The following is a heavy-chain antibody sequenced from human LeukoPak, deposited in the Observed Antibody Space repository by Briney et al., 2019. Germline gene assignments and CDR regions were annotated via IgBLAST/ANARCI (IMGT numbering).Heavy chain of an antibody. D-gene: IGHD1-1*01. Sequence: SETLSLTCTVSGGSVSTGSYYWSWIRQPPGKGLEWIGYIYYSGSTNYNPSLKSRVTISVDTSKSQFSLKLSSVTAADTAVYYCAGQLSSRYFDLWGRGTLVSVSS. CDR1: GGSVSTGSYY. CDR2: IYYSGST. CDR3: AGQLSSRYFDL. V-gene: IGHV4-61*01. J-gene: IGHJ2*01.